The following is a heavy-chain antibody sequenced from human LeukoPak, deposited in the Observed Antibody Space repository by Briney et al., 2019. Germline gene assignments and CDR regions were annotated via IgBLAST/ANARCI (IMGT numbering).Heavy chain of an antibody. J-gene: IGHJ4*02. CDR2: IKPNSGNT. CDR1: GYSSTDYY. Sequence: ASVKVSCKASGYSSTDYYIYWVRQAPGQGLEWMGWIKPNSGNTNYVQKFEGRVTMTRDTSISTAYMELSSLRSDDTAVYYCARSLRALSGYQLYWGQGTLVTVSS. V-gene: IGHV1-2*02. D-gene: IGHD3-22*01. CDR3: ARSLRALSGYQLY.